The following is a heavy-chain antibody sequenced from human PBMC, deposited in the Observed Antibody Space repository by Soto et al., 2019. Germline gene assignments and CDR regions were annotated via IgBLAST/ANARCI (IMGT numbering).Heavy chain of an antibody. CDR2: TFFKSKWHN. Sequence: SQPLSLTCAISGDSVSIDTSAWIWIRQSPSRGLEWLGRTFFKSKWHNDYALSVKSRITISPDTSQNQFSLDLDSVTPEDTAVYYCVGVTFFSGKDVWGQWTPVTVSS. V-gene: IGHV6-1*01. CDR1: GDSVSIDTSA. D-gene: IGHD3-10*01. CDR3: VGVTFFSGKDV. J-gene: IGHJ6*02.